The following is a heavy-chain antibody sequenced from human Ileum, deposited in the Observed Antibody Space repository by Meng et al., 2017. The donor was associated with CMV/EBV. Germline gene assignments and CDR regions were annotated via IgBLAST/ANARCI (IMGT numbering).Heavy chain of an antibody. CDR2: INPSGGST. J-gene: IGHJ4*02. CDR1: GHTFTSYY. V-gene: IGHV1-46*01. D-gene: IGHD5-18*01. Sequence: ASLKVSCKASGHTFTSYYMHWVRHAPVQGPEWMGRINPSGGSTSYAQKFQGRVTMTRDASTSTVYIELSSLRSEDTDVYYCSRDPSYGSAFDYWGQGTLVTVSS. CDR3: SRDPSYGSAFDY.